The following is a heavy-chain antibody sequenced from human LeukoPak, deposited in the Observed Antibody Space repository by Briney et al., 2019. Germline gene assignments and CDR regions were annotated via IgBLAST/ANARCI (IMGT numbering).Heavy chain of an antibody. D-gene: IGHD3-22*01. CDR1: EFTFSSYA. J-gene: IGHJ4*02. CDR2: ISYDGSNK. CDR3: ARDSYDSSGYYPLFDY. V-gene: IGHV3-30-3*01. Sequence: PGGSLRLSCTASEFTFSSYAMHWVRQAPGKGLEWVAVISYDGSNKYYADSVKGRLTISRDNSKNTLYLQMNSLRAEDTAVYYCARDSYDSSGYYPLFDYWGQGTLVTVSS.